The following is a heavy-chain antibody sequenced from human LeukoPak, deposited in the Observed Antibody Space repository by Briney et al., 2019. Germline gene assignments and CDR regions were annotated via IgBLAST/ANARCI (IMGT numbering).Heavy chain of an antibody. Sequence: SETLSLTCTVSGGSISSGGYYWSWIRQPPGKGLEWIGYIYHSGSTYYNPSLKSRVTISVDRSKNQFSLKLSSVTAADTAVYYCARESTNNSYGYPFDYWGQGTLVTVSS. CDR3: ARESTNNSYGYPFDY. J-gene: IGHJ4*02. CDR2: IYHSGST. D-gene: IGHD5-18*01. CDR1: GGSISSGGYY. V-gene: IGHV4-30-2*01.